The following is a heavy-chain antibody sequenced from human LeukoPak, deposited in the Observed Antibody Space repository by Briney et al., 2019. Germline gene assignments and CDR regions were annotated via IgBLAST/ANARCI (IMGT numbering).Heavy chain of an antibody. CDR2: TYYRSKWYN. V-gene: IGHV6-1*01. Sequence: SQTLSLTCAISGDSVSSNSAAWNWIRQPPSRGLEWLGRTYYRSKWYNDYAISVKSRITINPDTSKNQFSLQLNSVTPEDTAVYYCAASGTYGHAFDIWGQGTMVTVSS. D-gene: IGHD1-26*01. J-gene: IGHJ3*02. CDR1: GDSVSSNSAA. CDR3: AASGTYGHAFDI.